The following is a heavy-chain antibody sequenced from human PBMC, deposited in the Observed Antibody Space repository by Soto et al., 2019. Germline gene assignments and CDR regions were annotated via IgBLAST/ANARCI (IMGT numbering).Heavy chain of an antibody. J-gene: IGHJ4*02. V-gene: IGHV3-23*05. CDR2: IDSSGSQT. CDR1: GFTFSRHG. Sequence: VVLRLSCAASGFTFSRHGMSWVRQSPGKGLEWVSTIDSSGSQTHYADSVGGRFTISRDNSWSTVDLQMNSLRAEDTALYYCVSWLFEHFDLWGQGTMVTVYS. CDR3: VSWLFEHFDL. D-gene: IGHD3-9*01.